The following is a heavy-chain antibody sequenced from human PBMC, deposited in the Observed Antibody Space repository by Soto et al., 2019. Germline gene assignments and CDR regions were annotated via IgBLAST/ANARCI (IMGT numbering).Heavy chain of an antibody. J-gene: IGHJ5*02. Sequence: GASVKVSCKASGYTFTSYAMHWVRQAPGQRLEWMGWINAGNGNTKYSQKFQGRVTITRDTSASTAYMELSSLRSEDTAVYYCARGGRDRRITIFGVVPLSWWFDPWGQGTLVTVSS. D-gene: IGHD3-3*01. CDR1: GYTFTSYA. CDR2: INAGNGNT. CDR3: ARGGRDRRITIFGVVPLSWWFDP. V-gene: IGHV1-3*01.